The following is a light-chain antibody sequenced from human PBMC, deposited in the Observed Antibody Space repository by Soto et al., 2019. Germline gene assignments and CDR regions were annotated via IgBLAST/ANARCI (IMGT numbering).Light chain of an antibody. Sequence: QSALTQPASVSGSPGQSITISCTGTSSDVGSDNLVSWYQQHPGKAPKLMIYEVSKRPSGVSNRFSGSKSGNTASLTISGLQAEDEADYYCCSYAGSSTFPYVFGTGTKLTVL. J-gene: IGLJ1*01. V-gene: IGLV2-23*02. CDR3: CSYAGSSTFPYV. CDR2: EVS. CDR1: SSDVGSDNL.